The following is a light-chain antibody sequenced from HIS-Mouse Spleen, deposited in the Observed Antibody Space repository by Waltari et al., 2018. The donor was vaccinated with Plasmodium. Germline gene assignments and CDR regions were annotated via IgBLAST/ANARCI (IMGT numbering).Light chain of an antibody. CDR3: QQYNNWSFT. J-gene: IGKJ3*01. CDR2: GAS. CDR1: QSVSSK. Sequence: IVMPPSPATLSVSRGERATRLCRDSQSVSSKLALYQKKHGQAPRLLIYGASTMATGIPARFSGSVSGTDFTLTISRLQSEDFAVYYCQQYNNWSFTFGPGTKVEIK. V-gene: IGKV3-15*01.